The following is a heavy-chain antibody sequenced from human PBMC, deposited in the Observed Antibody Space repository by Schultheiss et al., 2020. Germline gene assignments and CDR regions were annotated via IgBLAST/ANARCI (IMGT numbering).Heavy chain of an antibody. CDR1: GYTFTSYD. Sequence: ASVTVSCKASGYTFTSYDINWVRQATGQGLEWMGWMNPNSGNTGYAQKFQGRVTMTRNTSISTAYMELSRLRSDDTAVYYCAKDKRGDYGDLPCDYWGQGTLLTVSS. CDR3: AKDKRGDYGDLPCDY. J-gene: IGHJ4*02. D-gene: IGHD4-17*01. V-gene: IGHV1-8*01. CDR2: MNPNSGNT.